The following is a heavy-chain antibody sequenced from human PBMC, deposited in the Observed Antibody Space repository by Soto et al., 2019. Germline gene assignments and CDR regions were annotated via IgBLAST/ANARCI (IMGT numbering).Heavy chain of an antibody. D-gene: IGHD4-17*01. J-gene: IGHJ4*02. CDR1: GGSISSYY. CDR3: VRSAYGDYVDY. V-gene: IGHV4-59*08. CDR2: IYYSGST. Sequence: PSETLSLTCTVSGGSISSYYWSWIRQPPGKGLEWIGYIYYSGSTNYNPSLKSRVTISVDTSKNQFSLKLSSVTAADTAVYYCVRSAYGDYVDYWGQGTLVTVSS.